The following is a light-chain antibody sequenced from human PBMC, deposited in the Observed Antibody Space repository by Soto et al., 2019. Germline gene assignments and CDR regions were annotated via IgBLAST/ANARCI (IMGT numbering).Light chain of an antibody. Sequence: QSALTQPASVSGSPGQSLTISCTGASSDVGGYNYVSWYQQHPGKVPKLIIYEVSNRPSGVSNRFSGSKSGNTASLTISGLQAEDEADYYCSSYTSSSTLSFGGGTKVTVL. CDR3: SSYTSSSTLS. CDR2: EVS. J-gene: IGLJ2*01. CDR1: SSDVGGYNY. V-gene: IGLV2-14*01.